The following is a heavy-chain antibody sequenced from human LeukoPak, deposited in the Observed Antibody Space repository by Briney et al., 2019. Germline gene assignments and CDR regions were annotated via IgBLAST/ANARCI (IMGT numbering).Heavy chain of an antibody. CDR3: ARSSYHLRYSSGWYY. V-gene: IGHV1-69*13. J-gene: IGHJ4*02. Sequence: SVKVSCKASGGTFTSYAISWVRQAPGQGLEWMGGIIPLLGTANYAQKFQGRVTITADDSTSTAYMELSSLRSEDTAVYYCARSSYHLRYSSGWYYWGQGTLVTVSS. CDR1: GGTFTSYA. CDR2: IIPLLGTA. D-gene: IGHD6-19*01.